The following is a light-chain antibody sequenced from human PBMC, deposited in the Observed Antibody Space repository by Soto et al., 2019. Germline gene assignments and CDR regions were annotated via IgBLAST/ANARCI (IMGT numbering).Light chain of an antibody. CDR1: ETIIDY. J-gene: IGKJ2*01. Sequence: DIQMSQSPSSLSASVGDSVTITCRASETIIDYLNWYQQQPGEAPKLLVFSASILHSGVPSRFRGSGSGTHFTLTISSLQPEDFATYFCQQSFSAPRTFGQGTKLQAK. V-gene: IGKV1-39*01. CDR2: SAS. CDR3: QQSFSAPRT.